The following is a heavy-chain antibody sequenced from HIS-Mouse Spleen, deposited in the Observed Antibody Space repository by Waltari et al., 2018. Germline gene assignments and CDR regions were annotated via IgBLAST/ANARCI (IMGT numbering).Heavy chain of an antibody. CDR1: GFTVRRNY. CDR2: CSGGGRR. Sequence: EVQLVETGGGLIQPGGSLSLSCAASGFTVRRNYMSWVRQAPGKGVEMVSLCSGGGRRYLADAGKGRFTISRDQSKNTLYLQMNCLRAEDTAVYYCARHYYYGSGSYYFDYWGQGTLVTVSS. V-gene: IGHV3-53*02. CDR3: ARHYYYGSGSYYFDY. J-gene: IGHJ4*02. D-gene: IGHD3-10*01.